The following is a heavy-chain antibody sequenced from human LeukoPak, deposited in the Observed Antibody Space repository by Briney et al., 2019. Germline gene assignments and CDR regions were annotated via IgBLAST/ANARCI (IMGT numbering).Heavy chain of an antibody. CDR3: ARGAHRSVLRYFDWFGAFDI. CDR1: GFTFRSYW. CDR2: IYYSGST. D-gene: IGHD3-9*01. V-gene: IGHV4-59*01. J-gene: IGHJ3*02. Sequence: KSGGALRLSCAASGFTFRSYWMSWIRQPPGKGLEWIGHIYYSGSTNYNPSLKSRVTISVDTSKNQFSLKLSSVTAADTAVYYCARGAHRSVLRYFDWFGAFDIWGQGTMVTVSS.